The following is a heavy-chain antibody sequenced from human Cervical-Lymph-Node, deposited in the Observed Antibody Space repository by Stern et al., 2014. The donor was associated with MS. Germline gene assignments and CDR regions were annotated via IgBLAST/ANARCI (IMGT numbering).Heavy chain of an antibody. J-gene: IGHJ6*02. Sequence: MQLVESGAEVKNPGASVKVSCKASGYTFTDYYMQWMRQAPGQGLEWMGWIHPIDGGTKSAENFQGCVTMARDTSTRTAYMELSRLRSDDAAIYYCARASTTANNYYDGVDVWGQGTTVTVTS. D-gene: IGHD1-1*01. V-gene: IGHV1-2*04. CDR1: GYTFTDYY. CDR3: ARASTTANNYYDGVDV. CDR2: IHPIDGGT.